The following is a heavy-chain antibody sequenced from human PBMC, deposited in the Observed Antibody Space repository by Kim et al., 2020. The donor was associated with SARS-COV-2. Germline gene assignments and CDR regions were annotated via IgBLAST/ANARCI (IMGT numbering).Heavy chain of an antibody. CDR1: GFTFSSYG. V-gene: IGHV3-33*01. Sequence: GGSLRLSCAASGFTFSSYGMHWVRQAPGKGLAWVAVIWYDGSNKYYADPVKGRFTISRDNSKSTLYLQMNSLRAEDTAVYYCARVGIVGATTGFDDWGQGTLVTVSS. D-gene: IGHD1-26*01. J-gene: IGHJ4*02. CDR3: ARVGIVGATTGFDD. CDR2: IWYDGSNK.